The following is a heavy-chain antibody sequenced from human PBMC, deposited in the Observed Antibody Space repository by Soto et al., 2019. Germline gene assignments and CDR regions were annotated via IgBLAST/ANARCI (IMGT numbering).Heavy chain of an antibody. CDR2: IYYSGST. Sequence: SETLSLTCTVWGGRISSGGYYWSCIRQHPWKGLEWIGYIYYSGSTYYNPSLKSRVTISVDTSKNQFSLKLSSVTAADTALYYCARQGSTRAGYYYYGMDVWRQGTTVTVSS. CDR3: ARQGSTRAGYYYYGMDV. J-gene: IGHJ6*02. V-gene: IGHV4-31*03. D-gene: IGHD2-2*01. CDR1: GGRISSGGYY.